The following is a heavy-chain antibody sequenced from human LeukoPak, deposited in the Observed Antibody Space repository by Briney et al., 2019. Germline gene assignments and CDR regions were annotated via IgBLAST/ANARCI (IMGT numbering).Heavy chain of an antibody. Sequence: SETLSLTCAVSGDSINSGYYYWGWVRQPPGKGLEWIATIYQSGTPYYNPSLRGRVTIFLDTSKNQFSLSLSSVTAADTAVYYCARVYRYSSSWSFDYWGQGTLVTVSS. D-gene: IGHD6-13*01. CDR1: GDSINSGYYY. V-gene: IGHV4-39*07. CDR3: ARVYRYSSSWSFDY. J-gene: IGHJ4*02. CDR2: IYQSGTP.